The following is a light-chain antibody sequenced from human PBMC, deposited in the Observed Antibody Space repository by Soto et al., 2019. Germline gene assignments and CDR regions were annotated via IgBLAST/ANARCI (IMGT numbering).Light chain of an antibody. Sequence: TQSPSTLSASVGDRVTLSFRASQSVSSSYLTWYQQKPGQAPRLLIYGASNRATGIPDRFSGSGSGTDFTLTISRLEPEDFAVYLCQQYSSSPLSFGGGTKVDIK. CDR1: QSVSSSY. V-gene: IGKV3-20*01. CDR2: GAS. J-gene: IGKJ4*01. CDR3: QQYSSSPLS.